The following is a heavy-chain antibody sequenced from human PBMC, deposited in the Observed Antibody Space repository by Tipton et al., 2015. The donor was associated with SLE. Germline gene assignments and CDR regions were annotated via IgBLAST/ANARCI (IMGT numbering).Heavy chain of an antibody. V-gene: IGHV4-34*01. CDR1: GGSFSSFY. Sequence: TLSLTCAVYGGSFSSFYWSWIRQPPGKGLEWIGEINHSGSTSYNPSLKSRVTISVDTSKNQFSLKLSSVTAADTAVYYCARVVNWDWYFDLWGRGTLVTVSS. CDR3: ARVVNWDWYFDL. D-gene: IGHD1-1*01. CDR2: INHSGST. J-gene: IGHJ2*01.